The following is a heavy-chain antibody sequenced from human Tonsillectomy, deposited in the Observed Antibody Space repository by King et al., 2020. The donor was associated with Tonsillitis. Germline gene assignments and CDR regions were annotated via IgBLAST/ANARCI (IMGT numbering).Heavy chain of an antibody. CDR1: GFTFSSYA. Sequence: QLVQSGGGVVQPGRSLRLSCAASGFTFSSYAMHWVRQAPGKGLEWLAVISYDGSNKYYADSVKGRFTISRDNSKNTLYLQMNSLRAEDTAVYYCARDPGTKYYFDYWGQGTLVTVSS. J-gene: IGHJ4*02. CDR2: ISYDGSNK. CDR3: ARDPGTKYYFDY. V-gene: IGHV3-30*04.